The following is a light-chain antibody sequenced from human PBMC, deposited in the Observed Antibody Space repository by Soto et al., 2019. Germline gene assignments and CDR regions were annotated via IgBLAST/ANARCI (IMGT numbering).Light chain of an antibody. CDR1: QSVSANY. CDR2: AAS. V-gene: IGKV3-20*01. CDR3: QHYESSSSIT. Sequence: EVVLTQSPGTLSLSPGERATLSCRASQSVSANYLVWYQQSPGQAPRLLIYAASSGATGIPDRFSGSGSGTDFTLTITSLEPEDFAVYYCQHYESSSSITFGHGTRLEIK. J-gene: IGKJ5*01.